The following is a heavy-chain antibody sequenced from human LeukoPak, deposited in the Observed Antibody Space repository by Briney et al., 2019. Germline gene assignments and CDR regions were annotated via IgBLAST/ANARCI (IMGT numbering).Heavy chain of an antibody. V-gene: IGHV3-48*01. CDR2: ISSGSSAR. CDR3: ARMSSSRLPGY. J-gene: IGHJ4*02. CDR1: GFTFSSHS. Sequence: SGGSLRLSCAASGFTFSSHSMNWVRQTPGKGLEWVSYISSGSSARYYADSVKGRFTISRDDARNSLYLQMNSLRAEDTAVYYCARMSSSRLPGYWGQGTLVTVSS. D-gene: IGHD2-2*01.